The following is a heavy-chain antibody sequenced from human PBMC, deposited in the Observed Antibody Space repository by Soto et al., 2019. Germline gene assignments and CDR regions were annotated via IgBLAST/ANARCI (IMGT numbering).Heavy chain of an antibody. CDR3: ASFGGISGYERYY. V-gene: IGHV1-69*02. J-gene: IGHJ4*02. CDR1: GGTFSSYT. CDR2: IIPILGIA. D-gene: IGHD5-12*01. Sequence: ASVKVSCKASGGTFSSYTISWVRQAPGQGLEWMGRIIPILGIANYAQKFQGRVTITADKSTSTAYMELSSLRSEDTAGYYWASFGGISGYERYYWGQGTLVTVSS.